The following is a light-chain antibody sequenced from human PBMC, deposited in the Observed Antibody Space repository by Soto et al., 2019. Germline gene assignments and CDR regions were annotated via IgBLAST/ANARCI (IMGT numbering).Light chain of an antibody. CDR1: QTISSW. CDR3: QHYNRYSEA. CDR2: KAS. V-gene: IGKV1-5*03. J-gene: IGKJ1*01. Sequence: DVQMTQSPSTLSASVGDRVTITCRASQTISSWLAWYQQKPRKAPKLLIYKASTLKSGVPSRFSGSGSGTEFHLTISSLQPDYFATYYCQHYNRYSEAFGQGTMVDIK.